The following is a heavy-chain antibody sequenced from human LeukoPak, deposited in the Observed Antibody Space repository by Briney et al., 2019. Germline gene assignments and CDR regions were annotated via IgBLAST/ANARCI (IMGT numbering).Heavy chain of an antibody. J-gene: IGHJ4*03. CDR2: IYSNGTT. V-gene: IGHV3-53*01. CDR1: GFTVSSHY. CDR3: VRLEKEFGLRGGYFDD. D-gene: IGHD3-10*01. Sequence: PGGTLRLSCAASGFTVSSHYMSWVRQAPGKGLEWVSRIYSNGTTYYADAVKDRFTISRDNYYKTLDLQMNNLISADHAGAFYVRLEKEFGLRGGYFDDRGQGTPVS.